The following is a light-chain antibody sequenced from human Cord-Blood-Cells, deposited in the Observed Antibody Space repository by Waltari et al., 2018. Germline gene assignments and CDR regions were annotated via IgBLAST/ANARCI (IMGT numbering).Light chain of an antibody. J-gene: IGKJ2*01. CDR1: QSVLYSSNNKKY. CDR2: WAS. V-gene: IGKV4-1*01. Sequence: DILMTQSPDSLAVSLGERATINCKSSQSVLYSSNNKKYLAWYQQKPGQHPKLLIYWASTRESGVPDRFSGSGSGTDFTLTISSLQAEDVAVYYCQQSYSTPYTFGQGTKLEIK. CDR3: QQSYSTPYT.